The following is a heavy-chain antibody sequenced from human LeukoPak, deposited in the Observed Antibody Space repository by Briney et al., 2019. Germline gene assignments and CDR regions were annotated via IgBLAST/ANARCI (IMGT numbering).Heavy chain of an antibody. D-gene: IGHD4-17*01. J-gene: IGHJ4*02. Sequence: SETLSLTCTVSGASISSGDYYWSWIRQPPGKGLEWLGYIYYGGNTYYNPSLKSRVTMSVDTSKNQFSLQLSSVTAADTAVYYCARDVGYGDLDYWGQGTLVTVSS. CDR1: GASISSGDYY. V-gene: IGHV4-30-4*01. CDR3: ARDVGYGDLDY. CDR2: IYYGGNT.